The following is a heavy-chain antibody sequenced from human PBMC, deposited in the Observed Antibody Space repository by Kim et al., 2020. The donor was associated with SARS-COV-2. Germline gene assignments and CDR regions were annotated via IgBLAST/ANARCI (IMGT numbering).Heavy chain of an antibody. CDR2: ISSSGSSR. J-gene: IGHJ6*02. V-gene: IGHV3-48*02. CDR3: ARMGDYYYYGMDV. D-gene: IGHD3-10*01. CDR1: GFTFSTYI. Sequence: GGSLRLSCAASGFTFSTYIMNWVRQAPGKGLEWISYISSSGSSRYYADSVKGRFTISRDNAKNSLYLQMNSLRDEDTAVYYCARMGDYYYYGMDVWGQGTTITVSS.